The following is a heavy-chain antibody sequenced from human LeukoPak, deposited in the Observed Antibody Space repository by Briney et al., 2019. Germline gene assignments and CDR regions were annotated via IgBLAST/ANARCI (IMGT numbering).Heavy chain of an antibody. CDR1: GYTFTSYD. V-gene: IGHV1-8*01. Sequence: ASGKVACKASGYTFTSYDINWVRQATGQGLEWLGWMSASSGNTGYAQKFQGRVSMTRATSISTAYLELSSLTFEDTAVYYCVRTPPKGDIDYWGQGTLVTVSS. D-gene: IGHD2-21*02. CDR3: VRTPPKGDIDY. CDR2: MSASSGNT. J-gene: IGHJ4*02.